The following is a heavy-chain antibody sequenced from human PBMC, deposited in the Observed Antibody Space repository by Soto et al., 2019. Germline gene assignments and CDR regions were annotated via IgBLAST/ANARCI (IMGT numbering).Heavy chain of an antibody. D-gene: IGHD4-4*01. CDR3: ARDIDRLQLGGNYYYILDV. CDR2: IIPLFRTP. Sequence: QVQLVQYGAEMKEPGSSVKVSCKTSGGTFSSSAISWLRQAPGQGLEWMGGIIPLFRTPDYAQKFQGRVTIAADESTSTAYMELSSLRSEDTAVYYCARDIDRLQLGGNYYYILDVWGQGTTITVSS. CDR1: GGTFSSSA. J-gene: IGHJ6*02. V-gene: IGHV1-69*12.